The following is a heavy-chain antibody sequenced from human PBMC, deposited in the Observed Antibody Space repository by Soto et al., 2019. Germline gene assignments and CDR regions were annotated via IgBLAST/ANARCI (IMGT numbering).Heavy chain of an antibody. Sequence: SVKVSCKASGGTFSSYAISWVRQAPGQGLEWMGGIIPIFGTANYAQKFQGRVTITADKSTSTAYMELSSLRSEDTAVYYCARGRGIAAAETDYYYYGMDVWGQGTTVTVSS. CDR2: IIPIFGTA. V-gene: IGHV1-69*06. CDR1: GGTFSSYA. CDR3: ARGRGIAAAETDYYYYGMDV. D-gene: IGHD6-13*01. J-gene: IGHJ6*02.